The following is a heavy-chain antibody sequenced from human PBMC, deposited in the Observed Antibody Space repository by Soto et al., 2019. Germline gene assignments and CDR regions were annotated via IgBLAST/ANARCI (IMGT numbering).Heavy chain of an antibody. V-gene: IGHV3-23*01. CDR2: ISATGGGT. CDR3: AKDRRAGGNSAFYFDF. Sequence: GGSLRLSCAASGFKFSNYAMSWVRQAPGKGLEWVSLISATGGGTYYADSVKGRFTISRDNSYNTLYLQVHSLTAEDTAVYYCAKDRRAGGNSAFYFDFWGQGAQVTVSS. CDR1: GFKFSNYA. D-gene: IGHD3-16*01. J-gene: IGHJ4*02.